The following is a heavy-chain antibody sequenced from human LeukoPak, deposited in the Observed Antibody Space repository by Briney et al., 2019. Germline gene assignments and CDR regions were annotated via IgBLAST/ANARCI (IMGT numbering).Heavy chain of an antibody. CDR2: IKQDGSEK. CDR1: GFTFSSYW. D-gene: IGHD5-12*01. Sequence: PGGSLRLSCAASGFTFSSYWMSWVRQAPGKGLEWVANIKQDGSEKYYVDSVKGRFTISRDNAKNSLYLKMNSLRAEDTAVYYCARDSGSGYDDWFDPWGQGTLVTVSS. J-gene: IGHJ5*02. V-gene: IGHV3-7*01. CDR3: ARDSGSGYDDWFDP.